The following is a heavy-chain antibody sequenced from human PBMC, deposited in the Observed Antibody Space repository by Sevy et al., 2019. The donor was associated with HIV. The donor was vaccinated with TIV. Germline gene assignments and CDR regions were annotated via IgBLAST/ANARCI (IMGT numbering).Heavy chain of an antibody. J-gene: IGHJ4*02. CDR1: GFTFSDYY. CDR2: ISSSSSYT. D-gene: IGHD3-22*01. CDR3: AITLYDSSGYPTDY. Sequence: GGSLRLSCAASGFTFSDYYMSWIRQAPGKGLEWISYISSSSSYTNYADSVKGRFTISRDNAKNSLYLQMNSLRAEDTAVYYCAITLYDSSGYPTDYWGQGTLVTVSS. V-gene: IGHV3-11*06.